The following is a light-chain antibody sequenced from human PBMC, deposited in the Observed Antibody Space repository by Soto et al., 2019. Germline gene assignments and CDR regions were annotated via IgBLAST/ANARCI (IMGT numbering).Light chain of an antibody. J-gene: IGKJ1*01. CDR3: QQYGSSPGT. V-gene: IGKV3-20*01. CDR2: GAS. Sequence: EIVFTHSPGTLSLSPGERATLSCRASQSVSSSYLAWYQQRPGQAPRLLIYGASSRATGIPDRFSGSGSGTDFTLTISGLEPGDFAVYYCQQYGSSPGTFGQGTKVDI. CDR1: QSVSSSY.